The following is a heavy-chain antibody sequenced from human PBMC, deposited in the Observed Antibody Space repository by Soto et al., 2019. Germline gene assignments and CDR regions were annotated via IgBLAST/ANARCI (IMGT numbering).Heavy chain of an antibody. CDR3: ARLQQLVLFYYYYGMDV. V-gene: IGHV4-34*01. CDR1: GGSFSGYY. J-gene: IGHJ6*02. CDR2: INHSGST. Sequence: SETLSLTCAVYGGSFSGYYWSWIRQPPGKGLEWIGEINHSGSTNYNPSLKSRVTISVDTSKNQFSLKLSSVTAADTAVYYCARLQQLVLFYYYYGMDVWGQGXTVTVSS. D-gene: IGHD6-13*01.